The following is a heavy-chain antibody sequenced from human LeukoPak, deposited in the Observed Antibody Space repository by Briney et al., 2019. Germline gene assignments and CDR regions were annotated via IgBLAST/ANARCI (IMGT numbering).Heavy chain of an antibody. J-gene: IGHJ3*02. Sequence: GASVKVSCKASGYTFTGYYMHWVRQAPGQGLEWMGWINPNSGGTNYAQKFQGRVTMTRDTSISTAYMELSRLRSDDTAVYYCARCVKDPYCDYVWGSYGAFDIWGQGTMVTVSS. CDR3: ARCVKDPYCDYVWGSYGAFDI. D-gene: IGHD3-16*01. CDR1: GYTFTGYY. V-gene: IGHV1-2*02. CDR2: INPNSGGT.